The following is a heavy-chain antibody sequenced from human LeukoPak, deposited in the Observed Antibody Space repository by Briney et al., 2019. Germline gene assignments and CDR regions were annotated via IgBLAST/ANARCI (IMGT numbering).Heavy chain of an antibody. D-gene: IGHD3-10*01. CDR3: AKDSGVPMVRGVIITYGYFDY. Sequence: GGSLRLSCAASGFTFSSYGMHWVRQAPGKGLEWVAVISYGGSNKYYADSVKGRFTISRDNSKNTLYLQMNSLRAEDTAVYYCAKDSGVPMVRGVIITYGYFDYWGQGTLVTVSS. CDR1: GFTFSSYG. J-gene: IGHJ4*02. CDR2: ISYGGSNK. V-gene: IGHV3-30*18.